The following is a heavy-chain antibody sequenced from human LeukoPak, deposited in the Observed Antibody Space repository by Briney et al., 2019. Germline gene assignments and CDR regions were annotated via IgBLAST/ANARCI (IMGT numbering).Heavy chain of an antibody. CDR3: ARSRLVTRYSPFDY. CDR2: IYYSGTT. J-gene: IGHJ4*02. D-gene: IGHD6-13*01. V-gene: IGHV4-31*03. Sequence: SQTLSLTCTVSGGSISSGGYYWNWIRQHPGKGLEWIGYIYYSGTTYYNPSLKSRVTISFDTSKNQFSLNLSSVTVADTAVYYCARSRLVTRYSPFDYWGQGTLVTVSS. CDR1: GGSISSGGYY.